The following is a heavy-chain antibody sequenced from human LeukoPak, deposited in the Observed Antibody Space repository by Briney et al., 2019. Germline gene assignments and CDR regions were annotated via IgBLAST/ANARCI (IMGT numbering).Heavy chain of an antibody. CDR2: INHSGST. J-gene: IGHJ5*02. D-gene: IGHD3-10*01. CDR1: GGSFSGYY. Sequence: SETLSLTCAVYGGSFSGYYWSWIRQPPGKGLEWMGEINHSGSTNYNPSLKSRVTISVDTSKNQFSLKLSSVTAADTAVYYCARSREATTSSGWFDPWGQGTLVTVSS. V-gene: IGHV4-34*01. CDR3: ARSREATTSSGWFDP.